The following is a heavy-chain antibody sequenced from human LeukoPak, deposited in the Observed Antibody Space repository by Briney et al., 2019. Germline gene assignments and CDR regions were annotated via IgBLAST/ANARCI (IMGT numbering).Heavy chain of an antibody. V-gene: IGHV3-23*01. CDR2: ICGSGGCT. CDR1: GFTFSTYA. J-gene: IGHJ4*02. Sequence: PGGSLRLSCAASGFTFSTYAMSWVRQAPGRGLEWVSGICGSGGCTYYPYSVKGRFTISRDNSKNTLYLQMNSLRVEDTAVYYCASTPFYDYVWGSYRYRGLFDNWGQGTLVSVSS. CDR3: ASTPFYDYVWGSYRYRGLFDN. D-gene: IGHD3-16*02.